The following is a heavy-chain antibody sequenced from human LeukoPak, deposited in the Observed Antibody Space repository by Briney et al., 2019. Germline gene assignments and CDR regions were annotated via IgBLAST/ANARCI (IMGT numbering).Heavy chain of an antibody. D-gene: IGHD3-22*01. V-gene: IGHV3-30*02. CDR1: GFTFSSYG. CDR2: IRYDGSNK. Sequence: GGSLRLSCAASGFTFSSYGMHWVRQAPGKGLEWVAFIRYDGSNKYYADSVKGRFTISRDNSKNTLYLHVNSLRPEDTAVYYCAKDRGHYYDSSGSLDYWGQGTLVTVSS. J-gene: IGHJ4*02. CDR3: AKDRGHYYDSSGSLDY.